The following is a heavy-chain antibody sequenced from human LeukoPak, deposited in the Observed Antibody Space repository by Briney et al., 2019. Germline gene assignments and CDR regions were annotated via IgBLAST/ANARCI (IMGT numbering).Heavy chain of an antibody. D-gene: IGHD5-12*01. CDR3: ARGVGFRGYVD. V-gene: IGHV3-30*04. CDR2: ISYDGSNK. CDR1: GFTFSSYA. J-gene: IGHJ4*02. Sequence: GGSLRLSCAASGFTFSSYAMHWVRQAPGKGLEWVAVISYDGSNKYYADSVKGRFTISRDNAKNSLYLQMNSLRAEDTAVYYCARGVGFRGYVDWGQGTLVTVSS.